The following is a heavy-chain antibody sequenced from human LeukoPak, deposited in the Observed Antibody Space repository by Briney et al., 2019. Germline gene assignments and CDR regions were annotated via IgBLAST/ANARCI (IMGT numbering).Heavy chain of an antibody. CDR2: IYYSGST. CDR1: GGSISSYY. V-gene: IGHV4-59*08. CDR3: ARHYYGSFYYYYYMDV. D-gene: IGHD3-10*01. J-gene: IGHJ6*03. Sequence: SETLSLTCTVSGGSISSYYWSWIRQPPGKGLEWIGYIYYSGSTNYNPSLKSRVTISVDTSKNQFSLKLSSVTAADTAVYYCARHYYGSFYYYYYMDVWGKGTTVTVSS.